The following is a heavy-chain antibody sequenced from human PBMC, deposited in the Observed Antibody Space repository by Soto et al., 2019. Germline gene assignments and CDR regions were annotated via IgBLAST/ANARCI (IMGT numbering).Heavy chain of an antibody. CDR2: ISGDGVTT. J-gene: IGHJ4*02. Sequence: EVQLLESGGDLVQRGGSLRRSCAASGFPFSSYWMHWVRHTPGKGLYWVACISGDGVTTYYADSVTGRFTASRDNAKNTLSLQISGLRAEDTAVYYCAREYYGLLTGYYTDYWGQGTLVSVSS. V-gene: IGHV3-74*01. D-gene: IGHD3-9*01. CDR3: AREYYGLLTGYYTDY. CDR1: GFPFSSYW.